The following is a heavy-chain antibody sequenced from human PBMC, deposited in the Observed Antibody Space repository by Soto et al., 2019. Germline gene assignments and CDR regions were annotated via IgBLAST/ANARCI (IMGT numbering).Heavy chain of an antibody. CDR3: AREGVLQMRAFDH. CDR2: IIPMFGIP. J-gene: IGHJ4*02. V-gene: IGHV1-69*13. D-gene: IGHD3-10*01. Sequence: ASVKVSCKASGGTFSSYAINWVRQAPGQGLERMGGIIPMFGIPNYAQKFQGRVTISADESTSTAYMELTSLRSDDTAVYYCAREGVLQMRAFDHWGQGTLVTVSS. CDR1: GGTFSSYA.